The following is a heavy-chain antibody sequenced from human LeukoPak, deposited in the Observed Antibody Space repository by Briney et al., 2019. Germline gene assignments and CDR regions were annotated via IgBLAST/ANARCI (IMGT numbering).Heavy chain of an antibody. CDR2: IYYSGST. V-gene: IGHV4-31*03. CDR1: GDSITSTSYY. Sequence: SETLSLTCSVSGDSITSTSYYWSWIRQHPGKGLEWIGYIYYSGSTYYNPSLKSRVTISVDTSKNQFSLKLSSVTAADTAVYYCARMIMITFGGVIAPRAFDIWGQGTMVTVSS. J-gene: IGHJ3*02. D-gene: IGHD3-16*02. CDR3: ARMIMITFGGVIAPRAFDI.